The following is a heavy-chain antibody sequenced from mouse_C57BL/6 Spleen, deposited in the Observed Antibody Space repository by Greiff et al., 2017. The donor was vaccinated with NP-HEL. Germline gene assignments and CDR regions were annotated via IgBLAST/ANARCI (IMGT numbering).Heavy chain of an antibody. V-gene: IGHV1-15*01. CDR1: GYTFTDYE. Sequence: QVQLKQSGAEPVRPGASVTLSCKASGYTFTDYEMHWVKQTPVHGLEWIGAIDPETGGTAYNQKFKGKAILTADKSSSTAYMELRSLTSEDSAVYYCTRGRAMDYWGQGTSVTVSS. CDR3: TRGRAMDY. J-gene: IGHJ4*01. CDR2: IDPETGGT.